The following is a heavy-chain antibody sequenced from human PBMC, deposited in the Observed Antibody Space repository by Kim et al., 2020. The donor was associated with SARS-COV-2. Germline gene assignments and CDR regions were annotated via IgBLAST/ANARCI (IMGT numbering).Heavy chain of an antibody. D-gene: IGHD6-19*01. CDR1: GFTFSSYW. CDR2: IKQDGSEK. J-gene: IGHJ4*02. V-gene: IGHV3-7*03. Sequence: GGSLRLSCAASGFTFSSYWMSWVRQAPGKGLEWVANIKQDGSEKYYVDSVKGRFTISRDNANNSLYLQMNSLRAEDTAVYYCARDAHRLYSSGLDYWGQGTMVTVSS. CDR3: ARDAHRLYSSGLDY.